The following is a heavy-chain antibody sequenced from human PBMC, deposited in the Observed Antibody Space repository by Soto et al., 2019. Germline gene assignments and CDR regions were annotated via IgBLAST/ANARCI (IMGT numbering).Heavy chain of an antibody. Sequence: VQLVESGGGVVQPGRSLRLSCAASGFTFSDYAMHWVRQAPGKGLEGVAVVSHDGRNTHYADSVKGRFTISRDSSKNTVSLEMPSLRAEDTAVYYCAKGGRQWLVTSAFNYWGQGALVTVSS. V-gene: IGHV3-30*18. D-gene: IGHD6-19*01. CDR1: GFTFSDYA. CDR2: VSHDGRNT. J-gene: IGHJ4*02. CDR3: AKGGRQWLVTSAFNY.